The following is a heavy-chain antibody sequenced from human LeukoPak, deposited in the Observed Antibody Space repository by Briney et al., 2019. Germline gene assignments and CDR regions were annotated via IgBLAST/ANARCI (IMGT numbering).Heavy chain of an antibody. CDR3: ARGIAAARAYYYGMDV. Sequence: ASVKVSCKASGYTFTSYDINWVRQATGQGLEWMGWMNPNSGNTGYAQKFQGRVTMTRNTSISTAYMELSSLRSEDTAVYYCARGIAAARAYYYGMDVRGQGTTVTVSS. J-gene: IGHJ6*02. CDR1: GYTFTSYD. D-gene: IGHD6-13*01. CDR2: MNPNSGNT. V-gene: IGHV1-8*01.